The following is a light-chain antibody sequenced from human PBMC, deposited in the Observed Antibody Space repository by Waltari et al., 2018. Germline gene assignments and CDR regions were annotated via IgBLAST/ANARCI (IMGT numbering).Light chain of an antibody. CDR3: ASYAGTNPYV. Sequence: QSTLTQPASVSGSPGQSITISCTGSSRSLGDYNYVPWFQQHPDKVPKLLIYEVLNRPSGVSARFSGSKSGTTAFLTISGLQTDDEASYYCASYAGTNPYVFGTGT. J-gene: IGLJ1*01. CDR2: EVL. CDR1: SRSLGDYNY. V-gene: IGLV2-14*03.